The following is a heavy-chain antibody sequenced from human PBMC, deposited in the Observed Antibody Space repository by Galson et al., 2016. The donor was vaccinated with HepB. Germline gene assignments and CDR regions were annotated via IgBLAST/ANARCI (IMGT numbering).Heavy chain of an antibody. CDR3: ERRDTAMVHDY. D-gene: IGHD5-18*01. J-gene: IGHJ4*02. Sequence: SVKVSCKASGYTFSSYGINWLRQAPGQGLEWMGWISPYNGNTHYAHKLQGRVTVTTDTSTSTAYMELRSLRSEDTAVYYCERRDTAMVHDYWGQGTLVTVSS. CDR1: GYTFSSYG. V-gene: IGHV1-18*04. CDR2: ISPYNGNT.